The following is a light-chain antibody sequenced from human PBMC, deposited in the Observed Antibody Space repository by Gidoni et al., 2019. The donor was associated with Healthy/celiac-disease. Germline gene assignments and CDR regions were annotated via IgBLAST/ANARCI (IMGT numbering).Light chain of an antibody. CDR2: AAS. V-gene: IGKV1-9*01. CDR1: QAISSY. J-gene: IGKJ4*01. CDR3: QQLNSYPLT. Sequence: DIKLPHSPSFLSASVGDRVTITCRASQAISSYLAWYQQKPGKAPKLLIYAASTLQSGVPSRFSGSGSGTEFTLTIRSLQPEDFATYYCQQLNSYPLTFGGGTKVEIK.